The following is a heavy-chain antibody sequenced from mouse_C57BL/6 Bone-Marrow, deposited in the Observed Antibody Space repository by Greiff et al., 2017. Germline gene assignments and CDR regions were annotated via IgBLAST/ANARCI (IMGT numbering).Heavy chain of an antibody. D-gene: IGHD1-1*01. J-gene: IGHJ2*01. CDR1: GFNIKDDY. CDR2: IDPENGDT. Sequence: VQLQQSGAELVRPGASVKLSCTASGFNIKDDYMHWVKQRPEPGLEWIGWIDPENGDTEYASKFQGKATITADTSSNTAYLQRSSLTSEDTAVYYCTTESLITTDDWGQGTTLTVSS. CDR3: TTESLITTDD. V-gene: IGHV14-4*01.